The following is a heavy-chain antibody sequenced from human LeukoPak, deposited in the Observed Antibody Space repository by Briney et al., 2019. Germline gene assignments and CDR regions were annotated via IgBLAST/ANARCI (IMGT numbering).Heavy chain of an antibody. Sequence: GASVTVSCKATNDNFASYALSGVRQATGQGLQWVGCTSPYDGNTDYAQRFQARVTMTIDRATRTVYMDLKRLRLDDTAVYYCVRVWPPNAVDRGMTYSYFNALDVWGQGTTVIVSS. D-gene: IGHD1-1*01. CDR2: TSPYDGNT. J-gene: IGHJ6*02. CDR1: NDNFASYA. V-gene: IGHV1-18*01. CDR3: VRVWPPNAVDRGMTYSYFNALDV.